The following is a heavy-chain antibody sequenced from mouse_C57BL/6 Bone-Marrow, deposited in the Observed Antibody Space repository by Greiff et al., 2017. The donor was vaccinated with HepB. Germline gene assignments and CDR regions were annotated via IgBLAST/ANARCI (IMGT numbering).Heavy chain of an antibody. J-gene: IGHJ4*01. CDR2: IDPSDSYT. Sequence: QVQLQQPGAELVKPGASVKLSCKASGYTFTSYWMQWVKQRPGQGLEWIGEIDPSDSYTNYNQKFKGKATLTVDTSSSTAYMQLSSLTSEDSAVYYCARQGFYYGSSLYAMDYWGQGTSVTVSS. D-gene: IGHD1-1*01. CDR3: ARQGFYYGSSLYAMDY. V-gene: IGHV1-50*01. CDR1: GYTFTSYW.